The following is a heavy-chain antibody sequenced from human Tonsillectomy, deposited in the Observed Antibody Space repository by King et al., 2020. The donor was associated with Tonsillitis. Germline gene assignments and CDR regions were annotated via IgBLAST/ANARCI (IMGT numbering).Heavy chain of an antibody. CDR3: ARSPHYYVSSGYDFDY. D-gene: IGHD3-22*01. V-gene: IGHV4-30-2*01. CDR2: IYHSGST. CDR1: GGSISSGGYS. Sequence: QLQESGSGLVKPSQTLSLTCAVSGGSISSGGYSWSWIRQPPGKGLEWIGYIYHSGSTYYNPSLKSRVTISVDRSKNQFSLKLSSVTAADTAVYYCARSPHYYVSSGYDFDYWGQGTLVTVSS. J-gene: IGHJ4*02.